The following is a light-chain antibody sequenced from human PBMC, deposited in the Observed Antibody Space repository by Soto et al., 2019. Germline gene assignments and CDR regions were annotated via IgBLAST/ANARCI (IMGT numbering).Light chain of an antibody. Sequence: AIQMTKAPSSLYASVGDRVTITCRASQGVGNALGWYQQKPGKAPKLLIYHASTLHNGVSSRLSGSGSGTDFTLTISSLQPEDFATYYCLQDNRNPLTFGGWTKVAIK. CDR1: QGVGNA. CDR3: LQDNRNPLT. CDR2: HAS. J-gene: IGKJ4*01. V-gene: IGKV1-6*01.